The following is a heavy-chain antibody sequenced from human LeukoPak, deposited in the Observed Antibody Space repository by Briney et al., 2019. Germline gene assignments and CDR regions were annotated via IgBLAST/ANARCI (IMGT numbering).Heavy chain of an antibody. D-gene: IGHD1-26*01. CDR1: GGSFSGYY. CDR2: INHSGST. Sequence: PSETLSLTCAVYGGSFSGYYWSWIRQPPGKGLEWVGEINHSGSTNYNPSLKSRVTISVDPSKNQFSLKLSSVPAADTAVYYCAVRIVGATRDYWGQGTLVTVSS. J-gene: IGHJ4*02. V-gene: IGHV4-34*01. CDR3: AVRIVGATRDY.